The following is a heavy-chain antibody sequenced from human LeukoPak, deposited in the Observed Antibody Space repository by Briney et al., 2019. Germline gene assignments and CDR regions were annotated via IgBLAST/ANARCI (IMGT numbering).Heavy chain of an antibody. D-gene: IGHD3-22*01. J-gene: IGHJ6*02. CDR2: IYYSGST. V-gene: IGHV4-59*08. CDR3: ARQGSGYYYYGMDV. CDR1: GGSISSYY. Sequence: SETLSLTCTVSGGSISSYYWSWIRQPPGKGLEWIGYIYYSGSTNYNPSLKSRVTISVDTSKNQFSLKLSSVTAADTAVYYCARQGSGYYYYGMDVWGQGTLVTVSS.